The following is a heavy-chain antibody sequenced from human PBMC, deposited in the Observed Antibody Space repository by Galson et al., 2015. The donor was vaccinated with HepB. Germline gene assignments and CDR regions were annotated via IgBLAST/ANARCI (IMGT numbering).Heavy chain of an antibody. J-gene: IGHJ6*03. CDR3: ARIGLDIPTNYYYYYYMDV. CDR1: GFTFSDQY. D-gene: IGHD2-15*01. Sequence: SLRLSCAASGFTFSDQYMDWVRQAPGKGLEWVGRTRNKANSYTTEYAASVKGRFTISRDDSKNSLYLQMNSLKTEDTAVYYCARIGLDIPTNYYYYYYMDVWGKGTTVTVSS. CDR2: TRNKANSYTT. V-gene: IGHV3-72*01.